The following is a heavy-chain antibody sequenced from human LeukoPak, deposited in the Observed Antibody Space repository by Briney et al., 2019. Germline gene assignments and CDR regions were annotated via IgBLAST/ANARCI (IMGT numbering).Heavy chain of an antibody. CDR2: IYTSGST. Sequence: SETLSLTCTVSGGSISSYYWSWIRQPAGKGLEWIGRIYTSGSTNYNPSLKSRVTMSVDTSKNQFSLKLSSVTAADTAVYYCARIRYCGSTSCYAGVHWFDPWGQGTLVTVSS. CDR1: GGSISSYY. V-gene: IGHV4-4*07. D-gene: IGHD2-2*01. J-gene: IGHJ5*02. CDR3: ARIRYCGSTSCYAGVHWFDP.